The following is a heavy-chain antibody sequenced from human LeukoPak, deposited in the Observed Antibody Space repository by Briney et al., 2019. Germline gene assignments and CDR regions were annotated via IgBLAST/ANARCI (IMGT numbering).Heavy chain of an antibody. CDR1: GGSISSGDYY. J-gene: IGHJ4*02. CDR3: ARDGGCSSTSCYPDY. V-gene: IGHV4-30-4*01. CDR2: IYYSGST. Sequence: SQTLSLTCTVSGGSISSGDYYWSWIRQPPGKGLEWIGYIYYSGSTYYNPSLKGRVTISVDTSKNQFSLKLSSVTAADTAVYYCARDGGCSSTSCYPDYWGQGTLVTVSS. D-gene: IGHD2-2*01.